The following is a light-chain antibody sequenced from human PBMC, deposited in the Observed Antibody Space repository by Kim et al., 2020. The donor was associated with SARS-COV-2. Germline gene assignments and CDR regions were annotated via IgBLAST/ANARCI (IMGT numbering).Light chain of an antibody. CDR1: RLGETC. CDR2: QDN. J-gene: IGLJ1*01. CDR3: QAWDSSTHHYV. Sequence: PEQTLSLTTTGYRLGETCVSWDHKQPGHSPVVVIYQDNQRPTGNPEPFSGSICGNTATLTISWTQTMDEADYYCQAWDSSTHHYVFGAGTKVTVL. V-gene: IGLV3-1*01.